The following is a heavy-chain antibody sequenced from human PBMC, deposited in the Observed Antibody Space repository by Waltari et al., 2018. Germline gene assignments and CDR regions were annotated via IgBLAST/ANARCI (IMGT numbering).Heavy chain of an antibody. Sequence: QVQLQESGPGLVKPSETLSLTCGVYGESFSDYFWTWFRQPPGKGLEWIGEINQNGDTNYNPSLMSRVTLSLDTSKNHFSLKVTSVTAADTGVYYCARTVDFWSGYSDYWGQGTLVIVSS. D-gene: IGHD3-3*01. V-gene: IGHV4-34*10. CDR2: INQNGDT. J-gene: IGHJ4*02. CDR3: ARTVDFWSGYSDY. CDR1: GESFSDYF.